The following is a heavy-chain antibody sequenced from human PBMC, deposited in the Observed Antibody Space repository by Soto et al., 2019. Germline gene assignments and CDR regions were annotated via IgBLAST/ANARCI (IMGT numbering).Heavy chain of an antibody. CDR2: VYYTGST. Sequence: SETLSLTCSVSGGSISGSYWSWIQQSPGKGLEWLGYVYYTGSTNYSPSLRSRVSISVDTSKNEFSLRLSSVTAADTAVYFCARSVAVPGAHIDYWGQGTQVTVSS. CDR1: GGSISGSY. V-gene: IGHV4-59*01. D-gene: IGHD6-19*01. CDR3: ARSVAVPGAHIDY. J-gene: IGHJ4*02.